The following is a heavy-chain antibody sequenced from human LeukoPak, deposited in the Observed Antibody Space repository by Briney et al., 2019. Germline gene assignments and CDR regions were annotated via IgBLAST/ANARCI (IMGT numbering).Heavy chain of an antibody. J-gene: IGHJ4*02. Sequence: PGGSLRLSCSVSGFIFSTSAMHWVRQAPGEGLEYVAAISSDGSRIYHGNSVKDRFTISRDNSKNTLYLQMDSLRAEDMAVYYCATWNAHYHLYWGQGTLVTVSS. V-gene: IGHV3-64*01. CDR1: GFIFSTSA. CDR3: ATWNAHYHLY. D-gene: IGHD3-3*01. CDR2: ISSDGSRI.